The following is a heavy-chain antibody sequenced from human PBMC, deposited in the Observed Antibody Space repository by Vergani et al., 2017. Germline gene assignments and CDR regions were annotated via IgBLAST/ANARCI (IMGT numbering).Heavy chain of an antibody. V-gene: IGHV3-74*01. CDR1: GFTFSSYW. D-gene: IGHD2-15*01. J-gene: IGHJ3*02. Sequence: VQLVESGGGLVQPGGSLRLSCTASGFTFSSYWMHWVRQAPGKGLVWVSRINTDGGSTTYADSVKGRFTISRDNAKNTLYLQMNSLRVEDTAVYYCARDNLRMDDAFDIWGQGTMVTVSS. CDR2: INTDGGST. CDR3: ARDNLRMDDAFDI.